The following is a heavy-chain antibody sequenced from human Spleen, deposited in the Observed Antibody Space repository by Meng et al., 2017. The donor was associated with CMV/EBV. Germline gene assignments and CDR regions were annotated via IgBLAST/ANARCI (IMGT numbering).Heavy chain of an antibody. D-gene: IGHD3-3*01. CDR1: GYTFTSYG. CDR2: MNPNSGNT. J-gene: IGHJ6*02. CDR3: ARGMGLTGFLEWVGAYYYYGMDV. V-gene: IGHV1-8*03. Sequence: ASVKVSCKASGYTFTSYGISWVRQAPGQGLEWMGWMNPNSGNTGYAQKFQGRVTITRNTSISTAYMELSSLRSEDTAVYYCARGMGLTGFLEWVGAYYYYGMDVWGQGTTVTVSS.